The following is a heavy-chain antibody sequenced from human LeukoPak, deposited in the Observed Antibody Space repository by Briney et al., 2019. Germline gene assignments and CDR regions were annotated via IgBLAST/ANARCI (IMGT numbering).Heavy chain of an antibody. J-gene: IGHJ4*02. Sequence: GGSLRLSCAASGFTFSSYAMSWVRQAPGKGLEWVSAISGSGDSTYYGDSVKGRFTISRDNSKNTLYLQMNSLRAEDTAVYYCARDSGGYSYGYLDYWGQGTLVTVSS. CDR3: ARDSGGYSYGYLDY. CDR1: GFTFSSYA. V-gene: IGHV3-23*01. CDR2: ISGSGDST. D-gene: IGHD5-18*01.